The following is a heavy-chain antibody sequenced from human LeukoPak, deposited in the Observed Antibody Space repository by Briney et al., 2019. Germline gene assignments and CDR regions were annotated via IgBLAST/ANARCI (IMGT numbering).Heavy chain of an antibody. Sequence: GGSLRLSCAASGITFSSHGMHWVRQTPDKGLEWVSSISSSSSYIYYADSVKARFTISRDNAKNSLYLQMNSLRVEDTAVYYCARVVRGVIIYYFDYWGQGTLVTVSS. CDR1: GITFSSHG. CDR2: ISSSSSYI. V-gene: IGHV3-21*01. CDR3: ARVVRGVIIYYFDY. J-gene: IGHJ4*02. D-gene: IGHD3-10*01.